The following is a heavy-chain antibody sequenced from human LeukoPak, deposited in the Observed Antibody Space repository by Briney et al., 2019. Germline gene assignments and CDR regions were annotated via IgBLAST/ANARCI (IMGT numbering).Heavy chain of an antibody. CDR2: IYTSGST. Sequence: SQTLSLTCTVSGGSISSGSYYWSWIRQPAGKGLEWIGRIYTSGSTNYNPSLKSPVTISVDTSKNQFSLKLSSVTAADTAVYYCASSGYSYGYYFDYWGQGTLVTVSS. V-gene: IGHV4-61*02. CDR1: GGSISSGSYY. J-gene: IGHJ4*02. CDR3: ASSGYSYGYYFDY. D-gene: IGHD5-18*01.